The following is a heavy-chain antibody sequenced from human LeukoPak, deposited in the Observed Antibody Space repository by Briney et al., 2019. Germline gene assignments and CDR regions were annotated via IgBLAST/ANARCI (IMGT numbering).Heavy chain of an antibody. Sequence: GASVKVSCKASGGTFSSYAISWVRQAPGQGLEWMGGIIPIFDTANYAQKFQGRVTITADESTSTAYMELSSLRSEDTAVYYCARDFDPSSADSDYYYYYGMDVWGQGTTVTVSS. CDR1: GGTFSSYA. CDR3: ARDFDPSSADSDYYYYYGMDV. J-gene: IGHJ6*02. D-gene: IGHD3-22*01. V-gene: IGHV1-69*13. CDR2: IIPIFDTA.